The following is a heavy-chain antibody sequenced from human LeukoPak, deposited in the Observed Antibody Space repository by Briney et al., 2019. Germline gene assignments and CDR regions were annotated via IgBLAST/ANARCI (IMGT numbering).Heavy chain of an antibody. D-gene: IGHD3-10*01. J-gene: IGHJ2*01. Sequence: SQTLSLTCAISGDSVSSNSATWSWIRQSPSRGLEWLGRTYYRSKWNNNYAISVKSRITINPDTSKNQFSLQLNSVTPEDTGVYYCARARGYFDLWGRGTLVTVSS. CDR1: GDSVSSNSAT. CDR2: TYYRSKWNN. V-gene: IGHV6-1*01. CDR3: ARARGYFDL.